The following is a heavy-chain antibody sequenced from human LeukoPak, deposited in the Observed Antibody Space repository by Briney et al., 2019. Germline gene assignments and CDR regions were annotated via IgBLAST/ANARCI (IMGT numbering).Heavy chain of an antibody. CDR2: IRYDGSNK. CDR1: GFTFSSYG. V-gene: IGHV3-30*02. J-gene: IGHJ4*02. D-gene: IGHD3-3*01. CDR3: AKDQTIFGVVTDY. Sequence: GGSLRLSCAASGFTFSSYGMHWVRQAPGKGLEWVAFIRYDGSNKYYADSVKGRFTISRNNSKNTLYLRMNSLRAEDTAVYYCAKDQTIFGVVTDYWGQGTLVTVSS.